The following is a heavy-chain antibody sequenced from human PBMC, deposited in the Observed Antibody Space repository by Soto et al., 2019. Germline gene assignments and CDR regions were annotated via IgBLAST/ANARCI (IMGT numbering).Heavy chain of an antibody. Sequence: GGSLRLSCAASGFTFSSYGMHWVRQAPGKGLEWVAVISYDGSNKYYADSVKGRFTISRDNAKNSLYLQMNSLRAEDTAVYYCAESESSNYYYFDYWGQGTLVTVSS. CDR1: GFTFSSYG. CDR2: ISYDGSNK. V-gene: IGHV3-30*18. D-gene: IGHD3-22*01. J-gene: IGHJ4*02. CDR3: AESESSNYYYFDY.